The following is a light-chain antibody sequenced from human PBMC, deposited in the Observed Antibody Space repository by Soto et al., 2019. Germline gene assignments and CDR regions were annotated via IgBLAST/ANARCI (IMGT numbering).Light chain of an antibody. V-gene: IGKV1-5*03. J-gene: IGKJ4*01. CDR3: LQFYTYPLT. CDR2: KAS. CDR1: QSISNW. Sequence: IQMTQSPSTLSASVGDRVTITCRASQSISNWLAWYQQKPGKAPKLLIYKASNLESGVPSRFSGSGSGTEFTLTISGLQPDDFATYYRLQFYTYPLTFGAGTRVEIK.